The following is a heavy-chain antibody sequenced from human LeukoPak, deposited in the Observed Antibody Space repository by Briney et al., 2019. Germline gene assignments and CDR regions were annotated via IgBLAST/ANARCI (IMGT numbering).Heavy chain of an antibody. J-gene: IGHJ4*02. CDR1: GYTLTELS. Sequence: ASVKVSCKVSGYTLTELSMHWVRQAPGKGLEWMGGFDPEDGETIYAQKFQGRVTMTEDTSTDTAYMELSSLRSEDTAVYYCATLFGGSSGYYYGTPLRHDYWGRGTLVTVSS. D-gene: IGHD3-22*01. V-gene: IGHV1-24*01. CDR3: ATLFGGSSGYYYGTPLRHDY. CDR2: FDPEDGET.